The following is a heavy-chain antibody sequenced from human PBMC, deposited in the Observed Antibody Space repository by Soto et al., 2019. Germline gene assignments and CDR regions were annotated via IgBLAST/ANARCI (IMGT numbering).Heavy chain of an antibody. CDR1: GFTFSSYG. CDR3: AGGPTVTYGMDV. V-gene: IGHV3-30*03. J-gene: IGHJ6*02. CDR2: ISYDGSNK. Sequence: QVQLVESGGGVVQPGRSLRLSCAASGFTFSSYGMHWVRQAPGKGLEWVAVISYDGSNKYYADSVKGRFTISRDNSKNTLYLQMNSLRDEDTAVYYCAGGPTVTYGMDVWGQGTTVTVSS. D-gene: IGHD4-17*01.